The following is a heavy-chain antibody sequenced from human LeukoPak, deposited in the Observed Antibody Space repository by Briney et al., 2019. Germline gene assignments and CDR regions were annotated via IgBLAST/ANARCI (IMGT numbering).Heavy chain of an antibody. CDR1: GFTFSSYA. CDR2: ISGSGGST. D-gene: IGHD4-17*01. J-gene: IGHJ4*02. CDR3: ARFRYGDSYFDY. Sequence: GGSLRLSCAASGFTFSSYAMSWVRQAPGKGLEWVSAISGSGGSTYYADSVKGRFTISRDNSKNTLYLQVNSLRAEDTAVYYCARFRYGDSYFDYWGQGTLVTVSS. V-gene: IGHV3-23*01.